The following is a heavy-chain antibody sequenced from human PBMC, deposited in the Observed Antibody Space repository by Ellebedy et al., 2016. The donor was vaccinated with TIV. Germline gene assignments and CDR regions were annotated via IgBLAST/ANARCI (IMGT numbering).Heavy chain of an antibody. CDR1: GGSFSGYY. Sequence: SETLSLXXAVHGGSFSGYYWSWIRQSPGKGFEWIGEINHSGRPDYNPSLTGRATISIDTSKNQFSLNLNSMAAADTALYYCTRGPDNAKTGYWGQGTLVTVSS. J-gene: IGHJ4*02. CDR2: INHSGRP. CDR3: TRGPDNAKTGY. D-gene: IGHD1-1*01. V-gene: IGHV4-34*01.